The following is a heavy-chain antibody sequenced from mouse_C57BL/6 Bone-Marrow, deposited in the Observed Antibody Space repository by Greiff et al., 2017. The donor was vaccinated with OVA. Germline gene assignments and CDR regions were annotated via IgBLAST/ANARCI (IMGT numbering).Heavy chain of an antibody. V-gene: IGHV1-81*01. CDR2: IYPSSGNT. CDR1: GYTFTSYG. CDR3: AKGDDDGGGWFAY. J-gene: IGHJ3*01. Sequence: VQLQQSGAELVRPGASVKLSCKASGYTFTSYGISWVKQRTGQGLEWIGKIYPSSGNTYYNEKFKGKATLTADKSSSTAYMELRSLTSEDSAVSLCAKGDDDGGGWFAYWGQGTLVTFSA. D-gene: IGHD2-4*01.